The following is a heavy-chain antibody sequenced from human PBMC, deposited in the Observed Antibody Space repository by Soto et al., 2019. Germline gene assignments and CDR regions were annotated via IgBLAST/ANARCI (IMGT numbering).Heavy chain of an antibody. J-gene: IGHJ4*02. Sequence: QVQLQESGPGLVKPSQTLSLTCTVSGGSISSGGYYWSWIRQHPGKGLEWIGYIYYSGSTYYNPSRKSRVTISVETSKNQFSLKLSSVTAADTAVYYCARENDSSGYLDYLGQGTLVTVSS. V-gene: IGHV4-31*03. CDR2: IYYSGST. D-gene: IGHD3-22*01. CDR3: ARENDSSGYLDY. CDR1: GGSISSGGYY.